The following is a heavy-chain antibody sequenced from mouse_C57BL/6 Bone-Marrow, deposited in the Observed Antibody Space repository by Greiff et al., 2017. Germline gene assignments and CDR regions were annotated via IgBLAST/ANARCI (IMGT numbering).Heavy chain of an antibody. CDR1: GFTFSSYG. V-gene: IGHV5-6*01. J-gene: IGHJ1*03. D-gene: IGHD3-3*01. Sequence: EVQLVESGGDLVKPGGSLKLSCAASGFTFSSYGMSWVRQTPDKRLEWVATISSGGSYTYYPDSVKGRFTISRDNAKNTLYLQMSRLKSEDTAMYYCARRGTSWYFDVWGTGTTVTVSS. CDR3: ARRGTSWYFDV. CDR2: ISSGGSYT.